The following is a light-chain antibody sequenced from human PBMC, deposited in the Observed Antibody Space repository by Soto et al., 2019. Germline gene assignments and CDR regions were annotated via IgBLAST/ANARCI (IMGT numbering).Light chain of an antibody. V-gene: IGKV3-15*01. J-gene: IGKJ4*01. CDR1: QSVSSN. Sequence: EIVLTQSPGTLSLSPVERATLSCRASQSVSSNLAWYQQRPGQAPRLLISGASTGATGIPARFSGSGSGTEFTLTISSLQSEDCAIYYCQQYHTWPITFGGGTKVDIK. CDR2: GAS. CDR3: QQYHTWPIT.